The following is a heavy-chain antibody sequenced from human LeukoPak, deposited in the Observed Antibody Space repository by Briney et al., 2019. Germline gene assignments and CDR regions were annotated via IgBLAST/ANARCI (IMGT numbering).Heavy chain of an antibody. CDR3: ARVYIAEDY. D-gene: IGHD2-15*01. CDR2: ISDSGTTI. Sequence: IPGRSLRLSCAASGFTFDDYAMHWVRQAPGKGLEWIPYISDSGTTIYYADSVKGRFTISRDNAKNSLYLQMNSLRAEDTAVYYCARVYIAEDYWGQGTLVTISS. J-gene: IGHJ4*02. CDR1: GFTFDDYA. V-gene: IGHV3-11*01.